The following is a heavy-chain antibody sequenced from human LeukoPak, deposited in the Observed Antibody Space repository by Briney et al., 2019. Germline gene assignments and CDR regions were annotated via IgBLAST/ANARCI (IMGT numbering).Heavy chain of an antibody. CDR2: IYHSGST. D-gene: IGHD6-13*01. J-gene: IGHJ4*02. CDR3: ARSSPSKGYSSSWYFVY. CDR1: GGSFSGYY. V-gene: IGHV4-34*01. Sequence: SETLSLTCAVYGGSFSGYYWSWIRQPPGKGLEWIGNIYHSGSTYYNPSLKSRVTISVDTSKNQFSLKLSSVTAADTAVYYCARSSPSKGYSSSWYFVYWGQGTLVTVSS.